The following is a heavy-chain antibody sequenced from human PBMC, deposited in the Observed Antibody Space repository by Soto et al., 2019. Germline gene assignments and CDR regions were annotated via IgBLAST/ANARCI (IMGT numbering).Heavy chain of an antibody. CDR1: GFTVSSNY. J-gene: IGHJ3*02. Sequence: EVQLVESGGGLVQPGGSLRLSCAASGFTVSSNYMSWVRQAPGKGLGWVSVIYSGGSTYYADSVKGRFTISRHKSKNTLNLQMDSLRAEDTAVYYCARGFDYGDYSSAFDIWGQGTMVTVSS. CDR3: ARGFDYGDYSSAFDI. CDR2: IYSGGST. V-gene: IGHV3-53*04. D-gene: IGHD4-17*01.